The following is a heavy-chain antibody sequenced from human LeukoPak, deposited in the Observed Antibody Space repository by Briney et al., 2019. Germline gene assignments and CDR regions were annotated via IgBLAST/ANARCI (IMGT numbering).Heavy chain of an antibody. V-gene: IGHV1-18*01. CDR3: ARDPGSSTCPDY. CDR1: GYTFTTYG. Sequence: ASVKVSCKASGYTFTTYGISWVRQAPGQGLNWMGWISAYNGYTNYAQNLQGRVTMTTDTSTSTAYMELRSLRSDDTAVYYCARDPGSSTCPDYWGQGTLVTVSS. CDR2: ISAYNGYT. D-gene: IGHD6-13*01. J-gene: IGHJ4*02.